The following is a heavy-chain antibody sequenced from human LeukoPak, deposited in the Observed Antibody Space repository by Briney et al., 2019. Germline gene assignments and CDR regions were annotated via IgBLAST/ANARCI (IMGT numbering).Heavy chain of an antibody. CDR1: GFTFSTYW. Sequence: QSGGSLRLSCAASGFTFSTYWMHWVRQAPGKGLEWVAVIWYDGSNKYYADSVKGRFTISRDNSKNTLYLQMNSLRAEDTAVYYCARAEGYYDSSGNDAFDIWGQGTMVTVSS. D-gene: IGHD3-22*01. CDR2: IWYDGSNK. V-gene: IGHV3-33*08. CDR3: ARAEGYYDSSGNDAFDI. J-gene: IGHJ3*02.